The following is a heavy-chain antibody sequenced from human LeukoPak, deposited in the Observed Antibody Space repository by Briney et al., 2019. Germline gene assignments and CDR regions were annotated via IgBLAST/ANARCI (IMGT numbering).Heavy chain of an antibody. J-gene: IGHJ6*02. CDR2: ISYDGSNK. CDR1: GFTFSSYG. Sequence: PGGSLRLSCAASGFTFSSYGMHWVRQAPGKGLEWVAVISYDGSNKYYADSVKGRFTISRDNSKNTLYLQMNSLRAEDTAVYYCAELEGPWLYYYYGMDVWGQGTTVTVSS. CDR3: AELEGPWLYYYYGMDV. D-gene: IGHD1-1*01. V-gene: IGHV3-30*18.